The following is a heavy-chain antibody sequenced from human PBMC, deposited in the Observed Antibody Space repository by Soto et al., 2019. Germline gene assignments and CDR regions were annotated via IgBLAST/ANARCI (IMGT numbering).Heavy chain of an antibody. V-gene: IGHV1-2*02. D-gene: IGHD2-15*01. Sequence: ASVKVSFKASGYTFTGYYMHWVRQAPGQGLEWMGWINPNSGGTNYAQKFQGRVTMTRDTSISTAYMELSRLRSDDTAVYYCARDMVVAATDNWFDPWGQGTLVTVSS. CDR1: GYTFTGYY. J-gene: IGHJ5*02. CDR3: ARDMVVAATDNWFDP. CDR2: INPNSGGT.